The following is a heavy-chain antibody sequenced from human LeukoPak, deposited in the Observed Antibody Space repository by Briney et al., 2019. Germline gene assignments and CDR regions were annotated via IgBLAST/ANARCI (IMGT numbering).Heavy chain of an antibody. CDR3: ARVRLLYPFDP. V-gene: IGHV1-69*05. Sequence: GSSVTVSCKASGGTFSSYAISWVRQAPGQGLEWMGRIIPIFGTANYAQKFQGRVTITTDEATSTAHMALSSLRSEDTAVYYCARVRLLYPFDPWGQGTLVTVSS. CDR1: GGTFSSYA. D-gene: IGHD3-3*01. J-gene: IGHJ5*02. CDR2: IIPIFGTA.